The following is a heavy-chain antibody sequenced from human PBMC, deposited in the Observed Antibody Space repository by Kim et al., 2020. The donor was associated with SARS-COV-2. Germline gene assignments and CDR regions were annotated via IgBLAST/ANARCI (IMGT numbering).Heavy chain of an antibody. CDR3: ARGEYYYGSGSYDRYYYYGMDV. J-gene: IGHJ6*02. V-gene: IGHV3-66*01. CDR2: IYSGGST. D-gene: IGHD3-10*01. Sequence: GGSLRLSCAASGFTVSSNYMSWVRQAPGKGLEWVSVIYSGGSTYYADSVKGRFTISRDNSKNTLYRQMNSLRAEDTAVYYCARGEYYYGSGSYDRYYYYGMDVWGQGTTVTVSS. CDR1: GFTVSSNY.